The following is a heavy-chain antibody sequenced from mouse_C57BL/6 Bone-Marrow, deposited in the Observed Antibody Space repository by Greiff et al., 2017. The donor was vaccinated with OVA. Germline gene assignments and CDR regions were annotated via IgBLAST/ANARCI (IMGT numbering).Heavy chain of an antibody. CDR1: GYTFTSYW. J-gene: IGHJ2*01. Sequence: QVQLQQPGAELVKPGASVKVSCKASGYTFTSYWMHWVKQRPGQGLEWIGRIHPSDSDTNYNQKFKGKATLTVDKSSSTAYMQLSSLTSADSAVYYYGNLIYYYDSRLLFDYWGQGTTLTVSS. CDR2: IHPSDSDT. D-gene: IGHD1-1*01. V-gene: IGHV1-74*01. CDR3: GNLIYYYDSRLLFDY.